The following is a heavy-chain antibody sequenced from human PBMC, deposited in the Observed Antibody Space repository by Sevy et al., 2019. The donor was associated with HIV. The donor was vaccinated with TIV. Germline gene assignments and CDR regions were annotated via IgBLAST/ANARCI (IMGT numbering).Heavy chain of an antibody. CDR3: AASIAASGDSYYYYYMDV. Sequence: ASVQVSCKASGGTFSSYAISWVRQAPGQGLEWMGGIIPIFGTANYVQKFQGRVTITADKSTSRAAMELISLRSEDTAVNYCAASIAASGDSYYYYYMDVWGKGTTVTVSS. CDR1: GGTFSSYA. CDR2: IIPIFGTA. V-gene: IGHV1-69*06. D-gene: IGHD6-13*01. J-gene: IGHJ6*03.